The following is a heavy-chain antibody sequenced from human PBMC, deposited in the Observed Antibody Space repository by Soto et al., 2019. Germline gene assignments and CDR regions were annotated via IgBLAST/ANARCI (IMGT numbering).Heavy chain of an antibody. Sequence: ASVKVSCKASGYTFTGYYMHWVRQAPGQGLEWMGWINPNSGGTNYAQKFQDWVTMTRDTSISTAYMELSRLRSDDTAVYYCARDSGTTSRFDYWGQGTLVTVSS. D-gene: IGHD1-26*01. CDR2: INPNSGGT. CDR1: GYTFTGYY. V-gene: IGHV1-2*04. CDR3: ARDSGTTSRFDY. J-gene: IGHJ4*02.